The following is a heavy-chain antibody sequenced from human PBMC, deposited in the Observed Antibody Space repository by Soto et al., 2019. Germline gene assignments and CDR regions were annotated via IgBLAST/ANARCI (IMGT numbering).Heavy chain of an antibody. CDR1: GFTFSSYG. V-gene: IGHV3-33*01. CDR3: ARDSGRGYYTA. D-gene: IGHD2-8*01. CDR2: IWYDGSNK. J-gene: IGHJ4*02. Sequence: QVQLVESGGDVVQPGRSLRLSCAASGFTFSSYGMHWVRQAPGKGLEWVAVIWYDGSNKYYADSVKGRFTISRDNSKNTLYLQMNRLGAEDTAVYYCARDSGRGYYTAWGQGTLVTVSS.